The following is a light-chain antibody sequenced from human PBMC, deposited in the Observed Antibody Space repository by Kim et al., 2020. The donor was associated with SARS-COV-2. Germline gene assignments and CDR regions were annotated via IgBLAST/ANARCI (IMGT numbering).Light chain of an antibody. Sequence: EIVMTQSPATLSVSPGERVTLSCRASQSVSNTLAWYQQKPGQAPRLLMYGASTRATGIPVRFSGSGSGTEFTLTISSLQSEDFAVYYCQQYNNWPLLTFGGGTKVEIK. CDR1: QSVSNT. CDR2: GAS. V-gene: IGKV3D-15*01. CDR3: QQYNNWPLLT. J-gene: IGKJ4*01.